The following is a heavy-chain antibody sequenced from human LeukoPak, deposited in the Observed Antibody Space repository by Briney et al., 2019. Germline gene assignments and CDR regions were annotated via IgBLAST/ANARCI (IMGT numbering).Heavy chain of an antibody. CDR1: GGSINSGAHY. CDR3: ARAAFGFDP. CDR2: ISYSGST. V-gene: IGHV4-30-4*02. J-gene: IGHJ5*02. Sequence: SETLSLTCTVPGGSINSGAHYWSWVRQPPGKGLEWIGYISYSGSTYYNPSLKSRVTISVDTSKNQFSLKLSSVTAADTAVYYCARAAFGFDPWGQGTLVTVSS.